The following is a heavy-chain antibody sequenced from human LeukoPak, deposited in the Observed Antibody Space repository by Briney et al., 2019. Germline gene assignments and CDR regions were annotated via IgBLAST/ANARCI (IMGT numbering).Heavy chain of an antibody. CDR3: AKGVPAANTYYYYYGMDV. CDR1: GFTFSSFW. Sequence: GRSLRLSCAASGFTFSSFWMGWVRQAPGKGLEWVSAISGSGGSTYYADSVKGRFTISRDNSKNTLYLQMNSLRAEDTAVYYCAKGVPAANTYYYYYGMDVWGQGTTVTVSS. CDR2: ISGSGGST. J-gene: IGHJ6*02. V-gene: IGHV3-23*01. D-gene: IGHD2-2*01.